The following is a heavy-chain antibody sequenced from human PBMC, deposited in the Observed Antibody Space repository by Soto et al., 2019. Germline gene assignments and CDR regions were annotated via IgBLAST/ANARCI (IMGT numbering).Heavy chain of an antibody. CDR2: IYYSGST. CDR1: GGSISSGGYY. J-gene: IGHJ6*03. V-gene: IGHV4-31*03. Sequence: LSLTCTVSGGSISSGGYYWSWIRQHPGKGLEWIGYIYYSGSTYYNPSLKSRVTISVDTSKNQFSLKLSSVTAADTAVYYCATGEDIVVVPAAPPYYYYMDVWGKGTTVTVSS. D-gene: IGHD2-2*01. CDR3: ATGEDIVVVPAAPPYYYYMDV.